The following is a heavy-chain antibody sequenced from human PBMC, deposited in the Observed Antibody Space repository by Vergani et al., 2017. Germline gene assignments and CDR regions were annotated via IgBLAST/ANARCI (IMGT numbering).Heavy chain of an antibody. CDR1: GFTFSAYS. D-gene: IGHD1/OR15-1a*01. Sequence: EVRLVESGGGVVQPGGSLRLSCAASGFTFSAYSMNWVRQTPGKGLEWISYIGVSDNSIYYADSVMGRFAISKDNARKLLFLQMNSLRADDSALYFCVRDPDNNTFDSWGQGTLVTVSS. CDR2: IGVSDNSI. J-gene: IGHJ4*02. CDR3: VRDPDNNTFDS. V-gene: IGHV3-48*01.